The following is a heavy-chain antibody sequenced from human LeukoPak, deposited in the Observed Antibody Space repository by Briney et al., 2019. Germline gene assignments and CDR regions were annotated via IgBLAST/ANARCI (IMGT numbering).Heavy chain of an antibody. CDR2: IYYSGST. CDR3: ARDSGGDYESWVNAFDI. V-gene: IGHV4-31*03. D-gene: IGHD4-17*01. Sequence: SETLSLTCTVSGGSISSGGYYWSWIRQHPGKGLEWIGYIYYSGSTYYNPSLKSRVTISVDTSKNQFSLKLSSVTAADTAVYYCARDSGGDYESWVNAFDIWGQGTMVTVSS. J-gene: IGHJ3*02. CDR1: GGSISSGGYY.